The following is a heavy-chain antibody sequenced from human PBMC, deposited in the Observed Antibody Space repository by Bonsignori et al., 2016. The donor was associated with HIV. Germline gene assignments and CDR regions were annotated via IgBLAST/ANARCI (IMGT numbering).Heavy chain of an antibody. CDR2: IYYSGST. CDR1: GGSISSGGYY. Sequence: QVQLQESGPGLVKPSQTLSLTCAVSGGSISSGGYYWSWIRQHPGKGLEWIGYIYYSGSTYYNPSLKSRVTISVDTSKNQFSLKLSSVTATDTAVYYCARDLVGYYYGMDVWGQGTTVTVSS. J-gene: IGHJ6*02. D-gene: IGHD2-8*02. V-gene: IGHV4-31*11. CDR3: ARDLVGYYYGMDV.